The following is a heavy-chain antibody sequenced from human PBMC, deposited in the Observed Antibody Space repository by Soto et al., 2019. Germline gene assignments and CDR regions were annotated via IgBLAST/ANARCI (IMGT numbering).Heavy chain of an antibody. J-gene: IGHJ3*02. D-gene: IGHD6-19*01. V-gene: IGHV4-34*01. CDR2: RYHRGSN. CDR3: ARGGSSDWQVAFDM. CDR1: GGSFDTYN. Sequence: KPSETLSLTCVVSGGSFDTYNWNWIRQSPGKGLEWIGGRYHRGSNNYSPSLNSRCTISLDPSRNQFSLKQTSVNAADTAVYYCARGGSSDWQVAFDMWGRGTMVTVSS.